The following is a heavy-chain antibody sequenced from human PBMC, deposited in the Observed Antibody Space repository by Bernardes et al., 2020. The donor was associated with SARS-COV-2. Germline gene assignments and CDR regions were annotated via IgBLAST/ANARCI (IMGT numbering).Heavy chain of an antibody. CDR2: IYYNGRT. CDR1: GVSIISNY. Sequence: SETLSLTCSVSGVSIISNYWTWIRQPPGKGLEWIGHIYYNGRTTYTPSLQSRVTMSVDTSKNQFSLKLSSVTAADTAVYYCARRELNSRTDDYYFDFWGQGTLVSFSS. V-gene: IGHV4-59*08. D-gene: IGHD3-3*01. J-gene: IGHJ4*02. CDR3: ARRELNSRTDDYYFDF.